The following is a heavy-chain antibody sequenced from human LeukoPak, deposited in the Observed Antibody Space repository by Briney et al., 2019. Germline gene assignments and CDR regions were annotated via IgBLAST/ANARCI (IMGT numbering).Heavy chain of an antibody. CDR3: ASMARDYDILTGYYDY. J-gene: IGHJ4*02. CDR2: ITPIFGTA. Sequence: SVKVSCKASGGTFSSYAISWVRQAPGQGLEWMGGITPIFGTANYAQKFQGRVTITADESTSTAYMELSSLRSEDTAVYYCASMARDYDILTGYYDYWGQGTLVTVSS. V-gene: IGHV1-69*13. CDR1: GGTFSSYA. D-gene: IGHD3-9*01.